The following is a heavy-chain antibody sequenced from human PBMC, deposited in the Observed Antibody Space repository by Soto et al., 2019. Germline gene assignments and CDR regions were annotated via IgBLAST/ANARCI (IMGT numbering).Heavy chain of an antibody. CDR3: ARGPGI. V-gene: IGHV4-39*07. CDR1: GDSITSNSYF. J-gene: IGHJ4*02. Sequence: SETLSLTCTVSGDSITSNSYFWAWIRQPPGKGLEWIGSIYYSGTTYYNPSLKSRVTMSVDTSKNQFSLKLISVTAADTAVYYCARGPGIWGQGTLVTVSS. CDR2: IYYSGTT.